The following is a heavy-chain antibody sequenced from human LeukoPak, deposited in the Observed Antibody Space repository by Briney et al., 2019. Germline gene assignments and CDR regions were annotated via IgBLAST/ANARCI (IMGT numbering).Heavy chain of an antibody. V-gene: IGHV4-4*08. D-gene: IGHD3-9*01. CDR3: ARGNDILTGVIYYMDV. Sequence: PSETLSLTCTVSGGSISSYYWSWIRQPPGKGLEWIGYIYTSGSTNYNPSLKSRVTISVDTSKNQFSLKLSSVTAADTAVYYCARGNDILTGVIYYMDVWGKGTTVTVSS. J-gene: IGHJ6*03. CDR1: GGSISSYY. CDR2: IYTSGST.